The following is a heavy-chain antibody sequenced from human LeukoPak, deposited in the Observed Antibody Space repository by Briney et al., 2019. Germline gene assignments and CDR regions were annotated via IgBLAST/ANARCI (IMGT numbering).Heavy chain of an antibody. J-gene: IGHJ4*02. V-gene: IGHV3-23*01. CDR2: ISGSGGST. Sequence: GGSLRLSCAASGFTFSSYAMSWVRQAPGKGLEWVSAISGSGGSTYYAESVKGRFTISRDNSKNTLYLQMNSLRAEDTAVYYCAKDPDNWNDGPSFDYWGQGTLVTVSS. CDR1: GFTFSSYA. D-gene: IGHD1-1*01. CDR3: AKDPDNWNDGPSFDY.